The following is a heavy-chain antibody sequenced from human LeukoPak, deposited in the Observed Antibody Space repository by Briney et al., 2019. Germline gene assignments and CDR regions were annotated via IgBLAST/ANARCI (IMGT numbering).Heavy chain of an antibody. Sequence: ASVKVSCKASGYTFTSYDINWVRQATGQGLEWMGWISAYNGDTNYAQNLQGRVTMTTDTSTNTAYMELRSLRSDDTAMYYCARDSGSYRFHNWGQGTLVTVSS. CDR1: GYTFTSYD. V-gene: IGHV1-18*01. CDR2: ISAYNGDT. J-gene: IGHJ4*02. CDR3: ARDSGSYRFHN. D-gene: IGHD1-26*01.